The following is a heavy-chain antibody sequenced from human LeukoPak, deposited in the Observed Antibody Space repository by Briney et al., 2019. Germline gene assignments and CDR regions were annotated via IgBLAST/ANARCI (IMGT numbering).Heavy chain of an antibody. CDR3: ARGYCSGGTCYLVENWLDP. CDR1: GYTLTAYY. CDR2: INPNSGGT. V-gene: IGHV1-2*06. Sequence: GASVKVSYKASGYTLTAYYIYWVRQAPGQGLEWMGRINPNSGGTDYAQNFQGRVTMNRDTSISTAYMELSRLRSDDTAVYYCARGYCSGGTCYLVENWLDPWGQGTLVTVSS. D-gene: IGHD2-15*01. J-gene: IGHJ5*02.